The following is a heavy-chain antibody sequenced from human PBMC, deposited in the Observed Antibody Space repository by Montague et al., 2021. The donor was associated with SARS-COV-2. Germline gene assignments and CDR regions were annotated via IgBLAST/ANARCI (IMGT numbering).Heavy chain of an antibody. D-gene: IGHD3-10*01. Sequence: SETLSLICAVHGGSFSGYYWNWIRQPPGKGLEWIGEINHGGSTNYNPSLKSRLTISTDTSKNQFSLKLTSVAAADTAVYYCARLRDGVVPSPILGVGPYFSYYYMDVWGKGTTVTVSS. CDR2: INHGGST. V-gene: IGHV4-34*01. CDR3: ARLRDGVVPSPILGVGPYFSYYYMDV. J-gene: IGHJ6*03. CDR1: GGSFSGYY.